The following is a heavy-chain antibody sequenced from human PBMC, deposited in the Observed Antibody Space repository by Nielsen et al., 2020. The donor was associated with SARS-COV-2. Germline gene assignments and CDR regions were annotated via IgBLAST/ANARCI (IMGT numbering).Heavy chain of an antibody. V-gene: IGHV5-51*01. CDR1: GCTFTSYW. CDR2: IYPRDSDT. D-gene: IGHD4-23*01. Sequence: GGSLRLSCQGSGCTFTSYWIGWVRQMPGKGLAWMGVIYPRDSDTRYNPSFQGQVTISADKSISTVYLQWSGLKASDSAMYYCARNTYGGSTDYWGQGTLVTVSS. J-gene: IGHJ4*02. CDR3: ARNTYGGSTDY.